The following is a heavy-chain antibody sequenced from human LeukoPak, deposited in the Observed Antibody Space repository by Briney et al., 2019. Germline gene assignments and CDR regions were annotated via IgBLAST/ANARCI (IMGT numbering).Heavy chain of an antibody. CDR2: IYHSGTT. D-gene: IGHD1-26*01. V-gene: IGHV4-38-2*02. CDR3: AREVRSAWASFDP. CDR1: GYSISSGYY. J-gene: IGHJ5*02. Sequence: PSETLSLTRSVSGYSISSGYYWGWIRQPPGKGLEWIGTIYHSGTTFYNPSLQSRVTVSLDTSKNQFSLKLSSVTAADTAVYYCAREVRSAWASFDPWGQGTLVTVSS.